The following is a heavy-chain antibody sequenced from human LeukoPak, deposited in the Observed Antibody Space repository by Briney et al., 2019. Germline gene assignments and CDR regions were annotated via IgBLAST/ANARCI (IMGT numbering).Heavy chain of an antibody. CDR3: ARDLGYHYDSSGYTP. Sequence: SVKVSCKASGGTFSSYAISWVRQAPGQGLEWMGRIIPILGIANYAQKFQGRVTITADKSTSTAYMELSSLRSEDTAVYYCARDLGYHYDSSGYTPWGQGTLVTVSS. CDR1: GGTFSSYA. V-gene: IGHV1-69*04. J-gene: IGHJ5*02. CDR2: IIPILGIA. D-gene: IGHD3-22*01.